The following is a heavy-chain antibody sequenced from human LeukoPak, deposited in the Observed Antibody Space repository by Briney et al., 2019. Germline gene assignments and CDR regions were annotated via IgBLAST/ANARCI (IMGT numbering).Heavy chain of an antibody. CDR2: IYYSGST. CDR1: GHSISSYY. V-gene: IGHV4-59*08. D-gene: IGHD3-10*01. J-gene: IGHJ4*02. Sequence: SETLSLTCTVSGHSISSYYWTWIRQPPGKGLERSGYIYYSGSTNYNPSLKSRVSISVDTSKNQFSLKLSSVTAADTAVYYCARPHMVRGIDYWGQGTLVTVSS. CDR3: ARPHMVRGIDY.